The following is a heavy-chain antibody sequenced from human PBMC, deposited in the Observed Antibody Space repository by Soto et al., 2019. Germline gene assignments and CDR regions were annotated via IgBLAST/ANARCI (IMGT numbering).Heavy chain of an antibody. CDR2: IYPGDSDT. J-gene: IGHJ6*04. Sequence: KGAGCNFTNYCSARVRQIPGKGREWMGIIYPGDSDTRYSPAFRGQVTRSAAEAISTAYLQWRSLKASDTAIYSCAVHDGSTTAMDVWGKG. CDR3: AVHDGSTTAMDV. V-gene: IGHV5-51*01. D-gene: IGHD1-1*01. CDR1: GCNFTNYC.